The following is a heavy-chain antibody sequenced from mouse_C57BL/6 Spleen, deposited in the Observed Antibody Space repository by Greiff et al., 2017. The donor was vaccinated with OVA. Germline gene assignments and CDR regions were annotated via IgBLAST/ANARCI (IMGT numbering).Heavy chain of an antibody. CDR2: IYPGDGDT. J-gene: IGHJ3*01. Sequence: VKLQESGPELVKPGASVKISCKASGYAFSSSWMNWVKQRPGKGLEWIGRIYPGDGDTNYNGKFKGQATLTADKSSSTAYMQLSSLTSEDSAVYFCARWDWFAYWGQGTLVTVSA. CDR1: GYAFSSSW. V-gene: IGHV1-82*01. D-gene: IGHD4-1*01. CDR3: ARWDWFAY.